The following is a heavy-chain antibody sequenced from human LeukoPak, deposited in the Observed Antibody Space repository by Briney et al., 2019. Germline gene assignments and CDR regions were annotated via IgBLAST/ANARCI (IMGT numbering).Heavy chain of an antibody. J-gene: IGHJ3*02. CDR3: ARDRNSGTYPSGAFDI. V-gene: IGHV3-64*01. CDR1: GFTFSTYA. CDR2: ISSNGGST. D-gene: IGHD1-26*01. Sequence: GGSLRLSCAASGFTFSTYAMHWVRQAPGKGLEYVSAISSNGGSTYHANSVKGRFTISRDNSKNTLYLQMGSLRAEDMAVYHCARDRNSGTYPSGAFDIWGQGTMITVSS.